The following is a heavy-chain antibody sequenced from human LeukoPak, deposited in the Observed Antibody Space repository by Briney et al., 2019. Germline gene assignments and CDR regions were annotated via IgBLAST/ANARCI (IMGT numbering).Heavy chain of an antibody. CDR3: ARGGGLWFGELLKGNWFDP. CDR2: ISAYNGNT. J-gene: IGHJ5*02. CDR1: GYTFTSYG. D-gene: IGHD3-10*01. Sequence: ASVKVSCKASGYTFTSYGISWMRQAPGQGLEWMGWISAYNGNTNYAQKLQGRVTMTTDTSTSTAYMELRSLRSDDTAVYYCARGGGLWFGELLKGNWFDPWGQGTLVTVSS. V-gene: IGHV1-18*01.